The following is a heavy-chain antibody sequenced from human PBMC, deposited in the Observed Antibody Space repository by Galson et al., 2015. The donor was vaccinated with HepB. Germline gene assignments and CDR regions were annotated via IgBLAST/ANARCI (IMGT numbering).Heavy chain of an antibody. D-gene: IGHD7-27*01. CDR1: WDSVSSNGAA. CDR3: ARSAGDLDY. CDR2: TYYRSKWYY. J-gene: IGHJ4*02. V-gene: IGHV6-1*01. Sequence: CAISWDSVSSNGAAWNWIRQSPSRGLEWLGRTYYRSKWYYGYAVSVKSRITINPDTSKTKFSLHLNSVTPEYTAEYYCARSAGDLDYWGQGILVTVSS.